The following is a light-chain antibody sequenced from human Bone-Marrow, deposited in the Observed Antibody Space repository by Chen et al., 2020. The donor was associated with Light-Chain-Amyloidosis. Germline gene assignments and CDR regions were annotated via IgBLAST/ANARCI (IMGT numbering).Light chain of an antibody. J-gene: IGLJ3*02. CDR2: DDS. CDR3: QVWDRSSDRPV. V-gene: IGLV3-21*02. Sequence: SYVLTQPSSVSVAPGQTATIACGGNNIGTTSLHWYQQTPGQAPLLVVYDDSDRPSGIPGRLSDSYAGSTATLTISRVEAGDEADYYCQVWDRSSDRPVFGGGTKLTVL. CDR1: NIGTTS.